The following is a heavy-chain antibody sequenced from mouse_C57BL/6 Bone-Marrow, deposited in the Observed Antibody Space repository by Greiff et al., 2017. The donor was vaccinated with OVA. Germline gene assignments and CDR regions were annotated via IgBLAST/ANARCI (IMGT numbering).Heavy chain of an antibody. V-gene: IGHV5-17*01. J-gene: IGHJ3*01. CDR3: ARGDY. Sequence: EVMLVESGGGLVKPGGSLKLSCAVSGFTFSDYGMHWVRQAPEKGLEWVAYISSGSSTIYYAATVKGRFTISRDNAKNTLFLQMTSLRAEDTAMYYCARGDYWGQGTLVTVSA. CDR2: ISSGSSTI. CDR1: GFTFSDYG.